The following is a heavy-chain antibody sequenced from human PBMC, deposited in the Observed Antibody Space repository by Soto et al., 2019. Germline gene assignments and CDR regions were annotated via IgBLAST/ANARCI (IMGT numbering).Heavy chain of an antibody. Sequence: QGQLVQSGAEVKKPGASVKVSCKASGYSFTTYGISWVRQAPGQGLEWMGWISAYNGYTKYAERLQGRVSLTTDTSTTTAYMELRSLRSDDTAVYYCARDLQGVRGDPWGQGTLVTVSS. D-gene: IGHD3-10*01. J-gene: IGHJ5*02. CDR1: GYSFTTYG. CDR2: ISAYNGYT. CDR3: ARDLQGVRGDP. V-gene: IGHV1-18*01.